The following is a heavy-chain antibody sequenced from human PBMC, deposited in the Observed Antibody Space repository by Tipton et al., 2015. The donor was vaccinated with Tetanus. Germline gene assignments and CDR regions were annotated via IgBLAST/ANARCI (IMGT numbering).Heavy chain of an antibody. V-gene: IGHV1-69*09. CDR3: ASSPDCGSNC. CDR2: IIPILGIA. J-gene: IGHJ4*02. D-gene: IGHD2-21*01. Sequence: QLVQSGAEVKKPGSSVKVSCKASGGTFSSYAISWVRQAPGQGLEWMGRIIPILGIANYAQKFQGRVTITADKSTSTAYMELSSLRSEDRALYYCASSPDCGSNCWGLRSLVPVSS. CDR1: GGTFSSYA.